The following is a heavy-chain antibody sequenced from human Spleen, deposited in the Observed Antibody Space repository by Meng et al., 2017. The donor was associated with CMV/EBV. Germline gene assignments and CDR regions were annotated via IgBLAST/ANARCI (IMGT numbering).Heavy chain of an antibody. D-gene: IGHD6-19*01. V-gene: IGHV4-34*01. CDR3: ARGRKRGVSIAVAGTGYFQH. J-gene: IGHJ1*01. CDR2: INHSGST. CDR1: FSGYY. Sequence: FSGYYWGWIRQPPGKGLEWIGEINHSGSTNYNPSLKSRVTISVDTSKNQFSLKLSSVTAADTAVYHCARGRKRGVSIAVAGTGYFQHWGQGTLVTVSS.